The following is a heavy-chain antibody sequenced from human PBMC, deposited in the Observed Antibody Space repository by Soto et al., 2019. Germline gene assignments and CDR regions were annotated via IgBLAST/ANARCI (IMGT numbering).Heavy chain of an antibody. CDR3: ARGYCTNGVCYGDSYAPPPNSSHP. Sequence: SETLSLTCAVSGGSISSSNWWSWVRQPPGKGLEWIGEIYHSGSTNYNPSLKSRVTISVDKSKNQFSLKLSSVTAADTAVYYCARGYCTNGVCYGDSYAPPPNSSHPSGPAPLLTLSS. CDR1: GGSISSSNW. D-gene: IGHD2-8*01. CDR2: IYHSGST. V-gene: IGHV4-4*02. J-gene: IGHJ5*02.